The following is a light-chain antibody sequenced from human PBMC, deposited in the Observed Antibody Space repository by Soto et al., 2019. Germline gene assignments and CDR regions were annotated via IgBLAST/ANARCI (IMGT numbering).Light chain of an antibody. J-gene: IGLJ1*01. CDR1: SSNIGAGYE. Sequence: QAVLTQPPSVSEAPGQRVTISCTGSSSNIGAGYEAHWYQQVPGTAPKLIIYENNNRPSGVPDRFSGSKSGTSASLAITGLQADDEAEYYCQSYDSSLSGYVFGTGTKLTVL. CDR2: ENN. CDR3: QSYDSSLSGYV. V-gene: IGLV1-40*01.